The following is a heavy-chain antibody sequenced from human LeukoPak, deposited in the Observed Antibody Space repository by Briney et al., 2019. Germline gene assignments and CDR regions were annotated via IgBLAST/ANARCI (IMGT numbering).Heavy chain of an antibody. CDR2: INPNSGGT. V-gene: IGHV1-2*06. D-gene: IGHD3-22*01. J-gene: IGHJ4*02. CDR1: GYTFTGYS. CDR3: ARDPNYHDSSGSIGCNY. Sequence: GASVKVSCKASGYTFTGYSMHWVRQAPGQGLEWMGRINPNSGGTNYAQKFQGRVTMTRDTSISTAYMELSSLRFDDTAVYYCARDPNYHDSSGSIGCNYWGQGTLVTVSS.